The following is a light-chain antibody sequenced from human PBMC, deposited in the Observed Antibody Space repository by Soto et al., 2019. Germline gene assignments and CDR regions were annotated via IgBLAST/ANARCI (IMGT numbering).Light chain of an antibody. CDR2: EVS. V-gene: IGLV2-8*01. CDR3: SSYAAGKIYV. J-gene: IGLJ1*01. Sequence: QSVLTQPPSASGSPGQSVTISCTGTSSDVGGYNYVSWYQQHPGKAPKLMIYEVSKRPSGVPDRFSGSKSGNTASLTVSGLQAEDEAEYHCSSYAAGKIYVFGSGTKLAVL. CDR1: SSDVGGYNY.